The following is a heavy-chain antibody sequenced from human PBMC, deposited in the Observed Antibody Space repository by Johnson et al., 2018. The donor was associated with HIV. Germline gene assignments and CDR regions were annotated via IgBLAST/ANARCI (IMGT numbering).Heavy chain of an antibody. J-gene: IGHJ3*02. CDR2: VKSITEGGTT. CDR1: GFTFNRAW. D-gene: IGHD1-26*01. CDR3: TTGPVGATKGGGAFDI. V-gene: IGHV3-15*01. Sequence: EVQLVESGGGVVQPGRSLRLSCAASGFTFNRAWMSWVRQAPGTGLEWVGRVKSITEGGTTDYTAPVTGRFTISIDDSKNTLYLLLNSRKTDDTAVYYCTTGPVGATKGGGAFDIWGLGTMVTVSS.